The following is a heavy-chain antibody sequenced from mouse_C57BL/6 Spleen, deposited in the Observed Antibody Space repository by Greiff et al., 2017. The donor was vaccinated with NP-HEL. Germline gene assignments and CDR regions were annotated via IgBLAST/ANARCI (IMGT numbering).Heavy chain of an antibody. CDR2: IYPGDGDT. D-gene: IGHD1-1*02. CDR3: ARFEVDYAMDY. V-gene: IGHV1-80*01. J-gene: IGHJ4*01. CDR1: GYAFSSYW. Sequence: QVQLQQSGAELVKPGASVKISCKASGYAFSSYWMNWVKQRPGKGLEWIGQIYPGDGDTNYNGKFKGKATLTADKSSSTAYMQLSSLTSEDSAVYFCARFEVDYAMDYWGQGTSVTVSS.